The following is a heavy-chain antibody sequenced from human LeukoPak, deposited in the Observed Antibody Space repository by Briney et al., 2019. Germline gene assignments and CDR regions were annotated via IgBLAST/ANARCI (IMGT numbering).Heavy chain of an antibody. V-gene: IGHV1-2*02. CDR2: INPNSGGT. D-gene: IGHD2-2*01. Sequence: SVKVSCKASGYTFTGYYMHWVRQAPGQGLEWMGWINPNSGGTNYAQKFQGRVTMTRDTSISTAYMELSRLRSDDTAVYYCARDASIVVVPAAIPDYWGQGTLVTVSS. CDR1: GYTFTGYY. CDR3: ARDASIVVVPAAIPDY. J-gene: IGHJ4*02.